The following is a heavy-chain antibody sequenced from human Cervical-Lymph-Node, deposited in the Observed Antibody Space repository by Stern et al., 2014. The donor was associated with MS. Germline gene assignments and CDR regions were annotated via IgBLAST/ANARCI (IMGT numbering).Heavy chain of an antibody. CDR2: ISAGNGDT. V-gene: IGHV1-18*01. CDR1: GYFFTSYG. J-gene: IGHJ6*02. D-gene: IGHD3-3*01. CDR3: ARDSLIRTFGVEEGMDV. Sequence: VQLVQSGAEVKKPGASVKVSCKASGYFFTSYGISWVRQAPGQGLEWMGWISAGNGDTNYAQTVQGRVTITTDTSTNTAYMELSILRSDDTALYYCARDSLIRTFGVEEGMDVWGQGTTVTVSS.